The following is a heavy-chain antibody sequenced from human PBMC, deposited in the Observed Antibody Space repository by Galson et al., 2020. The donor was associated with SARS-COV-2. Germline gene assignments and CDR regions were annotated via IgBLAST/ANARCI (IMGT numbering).Heavy chain of an antibody. CDR1: GFTFSNHA. Sequence: GESLKISCAASGFTFSNHAIHWVRQAPGKGLEWVAQIFFDGSDKYYGDSVKGRFTISRDSSKNTVYLQMNNLRADDTAVYYCARDGQTSSGWAFDYLGQGTLVTVSS. CDR3: ARDGQTSSGWAFDY. D-gene: IGHD6-19*01. J-gene: IGHJ4*02. CDR2: IFFDGSDK. V-gene: IGHV3-33*01.